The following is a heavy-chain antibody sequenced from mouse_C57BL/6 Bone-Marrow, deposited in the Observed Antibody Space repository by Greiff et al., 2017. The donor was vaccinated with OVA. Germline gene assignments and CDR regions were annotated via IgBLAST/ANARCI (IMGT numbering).Heavy chain of an antibody. D-gene: IGHD1-1*01. Sequence: VQLQQPGTELVKPGASVKLSCKASGYTFTSYWMHWVKQRPGQGLEWIGNINPSNGGTNYNEKFKSKATLTVDKSSSTAYMQLSSLTSEDSAVYYCAREDTTVGGYFDYGGQGTTLTVSS. J-gene: IGHJ2*01. CDR1: GYTFTSYW. CDR2: INPSNGGT. V-gene: IGHV1-53*01. CDR3: AREDTTVGGYFDY.